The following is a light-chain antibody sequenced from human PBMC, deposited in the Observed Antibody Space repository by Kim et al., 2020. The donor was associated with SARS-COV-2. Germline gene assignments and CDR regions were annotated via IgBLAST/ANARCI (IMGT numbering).Light chain of an antibody. Sequence: SYELTQPPSVSVAPGQTARITCGGNNIGGNSVYWYQQKPGQAPVLVMYYDSDRPSGIPERFSGSKSANTATLTISRIEAGDEADDYCQVWDTDTDHYVFGTGTKVTVL. CDR1: NIGGNS. CDR2: YDS. CDR3: QVWDTDTDHYV. V-gene: IGLV3-21*01. J-gene: IGLJ1*01.